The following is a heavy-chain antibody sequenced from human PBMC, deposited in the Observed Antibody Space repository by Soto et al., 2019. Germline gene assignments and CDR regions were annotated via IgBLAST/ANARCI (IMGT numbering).Heavy chain of an antibody. J-gene: IGHJ5*02. V-gene: IGHV3-66*01. CDR3: ARNGDSSDYRGWFDP. D-gene: IGHD3-22*01. CDR2: IYSGGTT. CDR1: GFTFSSNY. Sequence: VGSLRLSCAASGFTFSSNYMSWVRQAPGKGLEWVSVIYSGGTTYYADSVKGRFTISRDNSKNTLYLQMNSLRAEDTAVYYCARNGDSSDYRGWFDPWGQGTLVTVSS.